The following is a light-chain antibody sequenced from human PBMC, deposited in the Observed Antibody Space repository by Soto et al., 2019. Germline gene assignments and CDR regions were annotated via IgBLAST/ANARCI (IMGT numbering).Light chain of an antibody. J-gene: IGLJ2*01. CDR1: ISDVGGYNY. V-gene: IGLV2-14*01. CDR2: EVS. Sequence: QSALTQPASVSGSPGQSITISCTGTISDVGGYNYVSWYQQHPGKAPKLMIYEVSNRPSGVSNRFSASKSGNTASLTISGLQAEYEADYYCSSYTSSTILVVFGGGTKLTVL. CDR3: SSYTSSTILVV.